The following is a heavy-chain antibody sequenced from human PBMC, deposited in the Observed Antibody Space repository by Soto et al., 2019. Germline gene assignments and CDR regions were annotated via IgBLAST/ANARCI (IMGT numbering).Heavy chain of an antibody. CDR3: AKEMVTVRVYYYYYGMDV. CDR2: IRGGGGST. V-gene: IGHV3-23*01. D-gene: IGHD5-18*01. CDR1: GFTFSNYA. J-gene: IGHJ6*02. Sequence: GGSLRLSCAASGFTFSNYAMSWVRQAPGKGLEWVSTIRGGGGSTYFADSVKGRFTISRDNSKSTLYLQMNSLRAEDTAVYYCAKEMVTVRVYYYYYGMDVWGQGTTVTVSS.